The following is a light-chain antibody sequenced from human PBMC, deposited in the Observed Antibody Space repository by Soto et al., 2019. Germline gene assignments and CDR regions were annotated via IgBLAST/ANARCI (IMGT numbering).Light chain of an antibody. CDR1: QGIRNA. CDR3: LQHNSLPLT. CDR2: AAS. J-gene: IGKJ2*01. V-gene: IGKV1-17*01. Sequence: DIQMTQSPSSLSASVGDRVTITCRASQGIRNALVWYQQKPGKAPKRLIYAASSLQSGVPSRFSGTGSGTEFTLTSNSLQPEDFATYYCLQHNSLPLTFGQGTKLEIK.